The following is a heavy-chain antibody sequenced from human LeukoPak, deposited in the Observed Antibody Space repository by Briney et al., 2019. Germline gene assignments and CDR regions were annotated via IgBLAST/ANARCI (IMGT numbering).Heavy chain of an antibody. CDR3: ARGDSSGTFDY. CDR1: GGSISSGSYY. CDR2: IYTGGST. J-gene: IGHJ4*02. V-gene: IGHV4-61*02. Sequence: SQTLSLTCTVSGGSISSGSYYWSWIRQPAGKGLEWIVRIYTGGSTNYNPSLKSRVTLSVDTSKNQFSLKLSSVTAADTAVYYCARGDSSGTFDYWGQRTLVTVCS. D-gene: IGHD3-22*01.